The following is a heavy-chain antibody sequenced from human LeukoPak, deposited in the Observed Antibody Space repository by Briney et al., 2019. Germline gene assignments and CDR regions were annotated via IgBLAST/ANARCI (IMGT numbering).Heavy chain of an antibody. Sequence: GASVKVSXKASGYTFTSYYMHWVRQAPGQGLEWMGRIIPILDTTNYAQKFQGRVTIITDESTGTAYMELITLRSGDTGVYYCAGGSFSRRAGITMVQGVITYWGQGTLVTVSS. CDR3: AGGSFSRRAGITMVQGVITY. CDR2: IIPILDTT. D-gene: IGHD3-10*01. CDR1: GYTFTSYY. J-gene: IGHJ4*02. V-gene: IGHV1-69*11.